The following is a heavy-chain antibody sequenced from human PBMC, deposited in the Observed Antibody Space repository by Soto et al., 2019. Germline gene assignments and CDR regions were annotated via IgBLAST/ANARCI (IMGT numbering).Heavy chain of an antibody. CDR1: GFSLSTSGMC. V-gene: IGHV2-70*01. D-gene: IGHD5-12*01. CDR3: ARQKISGYAVDY. Sequence: SGPTLVNPTQTPPLTCPFSGFSLSTSGMCVSWIPQPPGKALEWLALIDWDDDKYYSTSLKTRLTISKDTSKNQVVLTMTNMDPVDTATYYCARQKISGYAVDYWGQGTLVTVSS. CDR2: IDWDDDK. J-gene: IGHJ4*02.